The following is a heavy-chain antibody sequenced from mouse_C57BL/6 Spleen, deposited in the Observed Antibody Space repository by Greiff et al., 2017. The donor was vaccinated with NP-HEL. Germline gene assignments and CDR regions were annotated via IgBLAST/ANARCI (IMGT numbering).Heavy chain of an antibody. J-gene: IGHJ2*01. CDR1: GYTFTSYW. V-gene: IGHV1-50*01. D-gene: IGHD1-1*01. Sequence: VQLQQPGAELVKPGASVKLSCKASGYTFTSYWMQWVKQRPGQGLEWIGEIDPSDSYTNYNQKFKGKATLTVDTSSSTAYMQLSSLTSEDSAVYYCARGDFITTVVATRGYFDYWGQGTTLTVSS. CDR2: IDPSDSYT. CDR3: ARGDFITTVVATRGYFDY.